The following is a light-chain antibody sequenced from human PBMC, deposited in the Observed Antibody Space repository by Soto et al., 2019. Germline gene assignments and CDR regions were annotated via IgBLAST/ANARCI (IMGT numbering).Light chain of an antibody. CDR2: AAS. Sequence: DLQMTQSPASLPASIGDTVSITCRASQGIRNDLSWFQQQPGKAPKRLIYAASSLQRGVPSRFSGSGSGTQFTLTISSLQPEDFGTYYCLQHNSHPLTFGQGTKV. CDR1: QGIRND. J-gene: IGKJ1*01. CDR3: LQHNSHPLT. V-gene: IGKV1-17*01.